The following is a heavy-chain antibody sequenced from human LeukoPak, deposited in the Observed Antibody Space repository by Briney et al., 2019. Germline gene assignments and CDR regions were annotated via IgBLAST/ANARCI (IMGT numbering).Heavy chain of an antibody. V-gene: IGHV1-46*01. Sequence: ASVKVSCKASGYTFTNYYMHWVRQAPGQGLEWLGVINTGGGTTSSAQKFQGRVTMTRDTSTSTVYMELSSLTSEDTAVYYCARDSGQFDYWGQGTLVTASS. J-gene: IGHJ4*02. CDR1: GYTFTNYY. CDR3: ARDSGQFDY. CDR2: INTGGGTT. D-gene: IGHD5-12*01.